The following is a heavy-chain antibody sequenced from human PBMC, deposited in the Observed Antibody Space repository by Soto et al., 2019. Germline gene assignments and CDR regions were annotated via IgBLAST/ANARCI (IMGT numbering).Heavy chain of an antibody. D-gene: IGHD3-9*01. CDR1: GFTFSSYA. J-gene: IGHJ4*02. Sequence: EVQLLESGGGLVQPGGSLRLSCAASGFTFSSYAMSWVRQAPGKGLGWVSAISGSGGSTYYADSVKGRFTISRDNSKNTLYLQMNSLRAEDTAVYYCAKTTLRYFDWLLDAEAGALDYWGQGTLVTVSS. V-gene: IGHV3-23*01. CDR2: ISGSGGST. CDR3: AKTTLRYFDWLLDAEAGALDY.